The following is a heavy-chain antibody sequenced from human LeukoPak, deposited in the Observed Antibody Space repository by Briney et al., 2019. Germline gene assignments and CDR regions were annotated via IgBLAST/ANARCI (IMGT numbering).Heavy chain of an antibody. Sequence: GGSLRLSCAASGFTFSSYGMHWVRQAPGKGLEWVAVISYDGSNKYYADSVKGRFTISRDNSKNTLYLQVNSLRAEDTAVYYCAKDDGGYFDWLPLYYYYYGMDVWGQGTTVTVSS. D-gene: IGHD3-9*01. CDR1: GFTFSSYG. V-gene: IGHV3-30*18. CDR2: ISYDGSNK. CDR3: AKDDGGYFDWLPLYYYYYGMDV. J-gene: IGHJ6*02.